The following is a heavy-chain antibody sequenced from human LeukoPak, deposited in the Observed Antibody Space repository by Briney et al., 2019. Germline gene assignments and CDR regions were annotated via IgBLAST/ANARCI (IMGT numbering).Heavy chain of an antibody. CDR2: IYTSGST. J-gene: IGHJ4*02. Sequence: SQTLSLTCTVSGGSISSGSYYWSWIRQPAGKGLEWIGRIYTSGSTNYNPSLKSRVTISVDTSKNQFSLKLSSVTAADTAVYYCARTTVEHYFDYWGQGTLVTVSS. CDR1: GGSISSGSYY. D-gene: IGHD4-23*01. CDR3: ARTTVEHYFDY. V-gene: IGHV4-61*02.